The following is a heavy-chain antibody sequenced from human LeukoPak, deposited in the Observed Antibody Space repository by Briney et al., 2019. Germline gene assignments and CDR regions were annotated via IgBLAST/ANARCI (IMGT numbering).Heavy chain of an antibody. CDR2: ISYDGSNK. V-gene: IGHV3-30*05. CDR1: GFTFSSYG. Sequence: GGSLRLSCAASGFTFSSYGMHWVRQAPGKGLEWVAVISYDGSNKYYADSVKGRFTISRDNSKNTLYLQMNSLRAEDTAVYYCAREDHSGWSFDYWGQGTLVTVSS. CDR3: AREDHSGWSFDY. D-gene: IGHD6-19*01. J-gene: IGHJ4*02.